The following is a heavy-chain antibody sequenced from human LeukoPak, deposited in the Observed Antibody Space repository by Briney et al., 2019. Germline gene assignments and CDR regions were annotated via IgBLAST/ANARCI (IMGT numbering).Heavy chain of an antibody. V-gene: IGHV4-39*01. J-gene: IGHJ5*02. D-gene: IGHD3/OR15-3a*01. CDR3: ARRPVDSDDFRNWFDP. CDR1: GGSISNNNYY. Sequence: PSETLSLTCTVSGGSISNNNYYWVWIRQPPGKGLEWIGNIYYTGTAYCNPSLNSRVTMLVDTSKNQFSLKLTSVTAADTAVYYCARRPVDSDDFRNWFDPWGQGTLVTVSS. CDR2: IYYTGTA.